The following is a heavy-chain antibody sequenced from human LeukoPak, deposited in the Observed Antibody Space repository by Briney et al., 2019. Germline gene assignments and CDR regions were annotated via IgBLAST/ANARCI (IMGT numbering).Heavy chain of an antibody. J-gene: IGHJ6*04. Sequence: TGGSLRLSCGASGFTFSNYGMHWVRQAPGKGLEWLAFIRYDGSIKYYADSVKGRFTISRDNAKNSLYLQMNSLRAEDTAVYYCAELGITMIGGVWGKGTTVTISS. V-gene: IGHV3-30*02. D-gene: IGHD3-10*02. CDR2: IRYDGSIK. CDR1: GFTFSNYG. CDR3: AELGITMIGGV.